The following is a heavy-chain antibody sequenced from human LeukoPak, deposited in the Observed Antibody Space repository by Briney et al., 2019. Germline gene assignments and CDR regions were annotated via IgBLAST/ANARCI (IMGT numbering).Heavy chain of an antibody. CDR2: IYTSGST. J-gene: IGHJ4*02. CDR1: GGSISSGSYY. D-gene: IGHD1-26*01. Sequence: ASQTLSLTCTVSGGSISSGSYYWSWIRQPAGKGLEWIGRIYTSGSTNYNPSLKSRVTISVDTSKNQFSLKLSSVTAADTAVYYCARATYSGSYYVPYWGQGTLVTVSS. V-gene: IGHV4-61*02. CDR3: ARATYSGSYYVPY.